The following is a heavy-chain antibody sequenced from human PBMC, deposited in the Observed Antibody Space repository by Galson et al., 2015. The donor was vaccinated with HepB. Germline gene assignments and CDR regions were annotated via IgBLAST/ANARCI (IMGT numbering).Heavy chain of an antibody. Sequence: SLRLSCAASGFTFSSYAMSWVRQAPGKGLEWVSAISGSGGSTYYADSVKGRFTISRDNSKNTLYLQMNSLRAEDTAVYYCAKVRGDIVVVPAARNDAFDIWGQGTMVTVSS. J-gene: IGHJ3*02. CDR1: GFTFSSYA. D-gene: IGHD2-2*01. CDR3: AKVRGDIVVVPAARNDAFDI. V-gene: IGHV3-23*01. CDR2: ISGSGGST.